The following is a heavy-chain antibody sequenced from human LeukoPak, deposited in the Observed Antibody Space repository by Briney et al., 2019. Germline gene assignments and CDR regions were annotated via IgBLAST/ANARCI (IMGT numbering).Heavy chain of an antibody. CDR1: GYTFTSYD. V-gene: IGHV1-8*01. D-gene: IGHD5-18*01. CDR2: MNPNSGNT. J-gene: IGHJ6*02. Sequence: ASVKVSCKASGYTFTSYDINWVRQATGQGLEWMGWMNPNSGNTGYAQKFQGRVTMTRNTSISTAYMELSSLRSEDTAVYYCARGGRKGIQLWFSPYYYYGMDVWGQGTTVTDSS. CDR3: ARGGRKGIQLWFSPYYYYGMDV.